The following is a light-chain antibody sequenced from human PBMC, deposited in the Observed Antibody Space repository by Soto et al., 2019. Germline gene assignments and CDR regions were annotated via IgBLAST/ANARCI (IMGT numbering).Light chain of an antibody. V-gene: IGLV2-14*03. CDR2: DVS. CDR3: ASYTTRTTDV. CDR1: SSDVGGFNY. Sequence: QAVVTQPASVSGSPGQSIAISCTGTSSDVGGFNYVSWYQQHPGKAPKLLIYDVSSRPSGVSDRFSGSKSGNTASLTISGLQAEDEADYYCASYTTRTTDVFGAGTKVTVL. J-gene: IGLJ1*01.